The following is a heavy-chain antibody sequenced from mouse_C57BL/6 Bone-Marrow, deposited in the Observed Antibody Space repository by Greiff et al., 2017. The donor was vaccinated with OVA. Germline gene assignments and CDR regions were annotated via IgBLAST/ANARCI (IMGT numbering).Heavy chain of an antibody. J-gene: IGHJ2*01. CDR1: GFTFSDAW. Sequence: EVQLVESGGGLVQPGGSLKLSCAASGFTFSDAWMDWVRQSPEKGLEWVAEIRNKANNHATYYAESVKGRFTISRDDSKSSVYLQMNSLRAEDTGIYYCTSGIYYDYDYWGQGTTLTVSS. V-gene: IGHV6-6*01. CDR3: TSGIYYDYDY. D-gene: IGHD2-4*01. CDR2: IRNKANNHAT.